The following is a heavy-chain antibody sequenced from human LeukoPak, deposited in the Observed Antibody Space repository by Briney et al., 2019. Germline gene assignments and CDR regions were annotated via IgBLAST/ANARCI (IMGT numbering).Heavy chain of an antibody. V-gene: IGHV4-59*01. J-gene: IGHJ3*01. D-gene: IGHD2-2*01. CDR1: GDSITSNY. CDR3: ARVSCSSTSCPRRDALDV. CDR2: LRYGGNT. Sequence: SSETLSLTCTVSGDSITSNYWSWIRQPPGKGLEWIGYLRYGGNTNHNSSLKSRITISLDTSKNQFSLNLTSVTTADTAVYYCARVSCSSTSCPRRDALDVWGQGTMVTVSS.